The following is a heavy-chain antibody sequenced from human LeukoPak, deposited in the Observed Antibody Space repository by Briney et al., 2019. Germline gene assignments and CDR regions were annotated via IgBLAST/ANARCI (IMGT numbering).Heavy chain of an antibody. CDR1: GGSISSYY. J-gene: IGHJ5*02. V-gene: IGHV4-59*01. Sequence: SETLSLTCTVSGGSISSYYWSWIRQTPGKGLEWIGYVYYAGSTNYNPSLKSRVTISVDTSKNQVSLKLSSVTAADTAVYYCASLSEYCSSGSCYLGWFDPWGQGTLVTVSS. CDR3: ASLSEYCSSGSCYLGWFDP. CDR2: VYYAGST. D-gene: IGHD2-15*01.